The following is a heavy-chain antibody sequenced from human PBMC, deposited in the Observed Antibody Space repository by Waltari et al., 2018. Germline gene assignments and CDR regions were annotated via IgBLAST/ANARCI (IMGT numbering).Heavy chain of an antibody. CDR3: ARADYPAYFDY. J-gene: IGHJ4*02. CDR2: IYHSGST. D-gene: IGHD4-17*01. V-gene: IGHV4-38-2*02. CDR1: ISSGYY. Sequence: ISSGYYWGWIRQPPGKGLEWIGSIYHSGSTYYNPSLKSRVTISVDTSKNQFSLKLSSVTAADTAVYYCARADYPAYFDYWGQGTLVTVSS.